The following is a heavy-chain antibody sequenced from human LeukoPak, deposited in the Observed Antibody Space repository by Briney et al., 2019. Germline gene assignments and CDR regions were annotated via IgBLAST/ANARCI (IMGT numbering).Heavy chain of an antibody. V-gene: IGHV4-30-2*01. CDR3: ARGGMVRGVIPYNWFDP. J-gene: IGHJ5*02. D-gene: IGHD3-10*01. CDR2: IYHSGST. Sequence: ASETLSLTCAVSGGSISSGGYSWSWIRQPPGKGLEWIGYIYHSGSTYYNPSLKSRVTISVDRSKNQFSLKLSSVTAADTAVYYCARGGMVRGVIPYNWFDPWGQGTLVTVSS. CDR1: GGSISSGGYS.